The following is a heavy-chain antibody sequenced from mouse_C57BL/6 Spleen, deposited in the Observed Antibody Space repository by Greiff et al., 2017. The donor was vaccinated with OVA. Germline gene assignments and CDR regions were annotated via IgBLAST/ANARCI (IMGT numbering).Heavy chain of an antibody. CDR3: ARGDLYGSSPWFAY. CDR1: GYSITSCYY. CDR2: ISYDGSN. V-gene: IGHV3-6*01. Sequence: EVKLQESGPGLVKPSQSLSLTCSVTGYSITSCYYWNWIRQFPGNKLEWMGYISYDGSNNYNPSIKNRISITRDTSKNQFFLKLTSVTTEDTATYYCARGDLYGSSPWFAYWGQGTLVTVSA. D-gene: IGHD1-1*01. J-gene: IGHJ3*01.